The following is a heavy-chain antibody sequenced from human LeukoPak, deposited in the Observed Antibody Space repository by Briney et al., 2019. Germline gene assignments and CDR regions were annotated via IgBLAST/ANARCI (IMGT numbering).Heavy chain of an antibody. J-gene: IGHJ4*02. Sequence: SETLSLTCTVSGGSISSYYWSWIRQPPGKGLEWIGYIYYSGSANYSPSLKSRVTISVDTSKNQFSLKLSSVTAADTAVYYCARQGYSAYEILDYWGQGTLVTVSS. CDR1: GGSISSYY. CDR2: IYYSGSA. D-gene: IGHD5-12*01. CDR3: ARQGYSAYEILDY. V-gene: IGHV4-59*08.